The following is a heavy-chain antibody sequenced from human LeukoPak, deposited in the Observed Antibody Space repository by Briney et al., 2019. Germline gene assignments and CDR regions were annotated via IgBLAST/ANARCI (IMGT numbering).Heavy chain of an antibody. V-gene: IGHV6-1*01. CDR3: ASGTTASHIDY. J-gene: IGHJ4*02. Sequence: SQTLSLTCAISGDSVSSNSGAWNWIRQSPSRGLEWLARTYYRSKWYYDYAVSVESRITIDPDTSKNQFSLHLNSVTPEDTAVYYSASGTTASHIDYWGPGTLVTVSS. D-gene: IGHD1-7*01. CDR2: TYYRSKWYY. CDR1: GDSVSSNSGA.